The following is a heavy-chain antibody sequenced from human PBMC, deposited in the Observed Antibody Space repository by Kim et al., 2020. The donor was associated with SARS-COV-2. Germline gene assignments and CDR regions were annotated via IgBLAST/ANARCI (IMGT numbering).Heavy chain of an antibody. CDR1: GGSFSGYY. V-gene: IGHV4-34*01. D-gene: IGHD2-2*01. J-gene: IGHJ3*02. Sequence: SETLSLTCAVYGGSFSGYYWSWIRQPPGKGLEWIGEINHSGSTNYNPSLKSRVTISVDTSKNQFSLKLSSVTAADTAVYYCARALLYCSSTSCPISAFDIWGQGTMVTVSS. CDR2: INHSGST. CDR3: ARALLYCSSTSCPISAFDI.